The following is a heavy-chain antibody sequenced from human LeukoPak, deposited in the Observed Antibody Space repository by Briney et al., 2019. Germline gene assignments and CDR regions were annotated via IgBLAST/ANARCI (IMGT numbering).Heavy chain of an antibody. J-gene: IGHJ4*02. Sequence: GGSLRLSCPGSGFTFSSAWMTWVRQIPGKGLEWVGHIKNRTDGGTTDYAAPVKGRFTISRDDSKNTVYLQMNSLKIEDSAVYFCATEFYSNGYNFWGQGTLVIVSS. CDR2: IKNRTDGGTT. CDR3: ATEFYSNGYNF. V-gene: IGHV3-15*01. D-gene: IGHD5-24*01. CDR1: GFTFSSAW.